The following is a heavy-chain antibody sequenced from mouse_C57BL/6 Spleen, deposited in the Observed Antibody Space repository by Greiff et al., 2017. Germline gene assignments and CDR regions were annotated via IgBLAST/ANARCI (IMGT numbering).Heavy chain of an antibody. CDR1: GYTFTSYW. J-gene: IGHJ2*01. CDR2: IDPSDSET. CDR3: ARGITTVVATGYFDY. Sequence: QVQLQQPGAELVRPGSSVKLSCKASGYTFTSYWMHWVKQRPIQGLEWIGNIDPSDSETHYNQKFKDKATLTVDKSSSTAYMQRSSLTSEDSAVYYCARGITTVVATGYFDYWGQGTTLTVSS. V-gene: IGHV1-52*01. D-gene: IGHD1-1*01.